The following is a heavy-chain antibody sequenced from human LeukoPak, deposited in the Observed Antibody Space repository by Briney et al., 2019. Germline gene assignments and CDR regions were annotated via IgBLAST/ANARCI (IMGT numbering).Heavy chain of an antibody. Sequence: GGPLRLFCGASGFTFNTCLKMWVPRAPGRGGEGFATISGSCSTYYADSVKGWFTISRENSRNTLFIQMSTLRAADKAVYYCENRPHCSTPGCNHIEYWGQGTLVTVSS. D-gene: IGHD2-2*01. V-gene: IGHV3-23*01. CDR2: ISGSCST. CDR1: GFTFNTCL. J-gene: IGHJ4*02. CDR3: ENRPHCSTPGCNHIEY.